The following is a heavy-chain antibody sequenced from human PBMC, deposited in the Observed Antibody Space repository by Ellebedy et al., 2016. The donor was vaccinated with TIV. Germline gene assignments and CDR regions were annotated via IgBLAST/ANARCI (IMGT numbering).Heavy chain of an antibody. CDR1: GYTFTGYF. CDR3: ARDPRVPGGY. J-gene: IGHJ4*02. V-gene: IGHV1-2*02. D-gene: IGHD3-10*01. CDR2: INPNSGGT. Sequence: ASVKVSXXASGYTFTGYFMHWLRQAPEQGLEWMGWINPNSGGTNHAQRFQGRVTMTRDTSVSTVYMELSRLRSDDTAVYYCARDPRVPGGYWGQGTLVTVSS.